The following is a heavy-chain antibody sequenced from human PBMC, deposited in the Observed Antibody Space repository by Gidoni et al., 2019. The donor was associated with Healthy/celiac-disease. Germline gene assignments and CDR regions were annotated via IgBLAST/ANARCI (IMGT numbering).Heavy chain of an antibody. CDR1: GGSFSGYY. CDR2: INHSGST. V-gene: IGHV4-34*01. J-gene: IGHJ5*02. CDR3: ARGGPTSYSTNWFDP. D-gene: IGHD6-13*01. Sequence: QVQLQQWGAGLLKPSETLSLTCAVYGGSFSGYYWSWIRQPPGKGLEWIGEINHSGSTNYNPSLKSRVTISVDTSKNQFSLKLSSVTAADTAVYYCARGGPTSYSTNWFDPWGQGTLVTVSS.